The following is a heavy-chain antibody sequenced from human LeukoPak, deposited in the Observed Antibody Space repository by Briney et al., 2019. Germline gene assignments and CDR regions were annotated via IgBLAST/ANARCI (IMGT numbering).Heavy chain of an antibody. CDR2: IDPGDSDT. CDR3: ARHDYYDSSGYYYGVY. V-gene: IGHV5-51*01. D-gene: IGHD3-22*01. CDR1: GYSFTSYW. J-gene: IGHJ4*02. Sequence: VESLKISCKGSGYSFTSYWIGWVRQVPGKGLEWMGIIDPGDSDTRYSPSFQGQVTISADKSISTAYLQWSGLKASDTAMYYCARHDYYDSSGYYYGVYWGQGTLVTVSS.